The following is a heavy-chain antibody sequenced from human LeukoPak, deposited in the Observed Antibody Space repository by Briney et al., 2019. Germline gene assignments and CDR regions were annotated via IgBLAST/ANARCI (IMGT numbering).Heavy chain of an antibody. CDR3: ARRKYDCSGGSCYGFAFDL. J-gene: IGHJ3*01. D-gene: IGHD2-15*01. CDR1: GFTFSSYT. Sequence: PGRSLRLSCAASGFTFSSYTMNWVRQAPGKGLEWVSAISSDSFYIYYADSVKGRFTVSRDNAKSSLYLQMNGLRAEDTALYYCARRKYDCSGGSCYGFAFDLWGQGTMVTVSS. V-gene: IGHV3-21*01. CDR2: ISSDSFYI.